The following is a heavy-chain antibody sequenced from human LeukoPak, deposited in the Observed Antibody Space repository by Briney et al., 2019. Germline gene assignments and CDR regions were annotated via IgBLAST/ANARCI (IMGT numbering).Heavy chain of an antibody. CDR2: ISGSGGST. V-gene: IGHV3-23*01. CDR3: AKDLGIAVAGKGFDY. CDR1: GFTFSSYS. D-gene: IGHD6-19*01. J-gene: IGHJ4*02. Sequence: GGSLRLSCAASGFTFSSYSMNWVRQAPGKGLEWVSAISGSGGSTYYADSVKGRFTISRDNSKNTLYLQMNSLRAEDTAVYYCAKDLGIAVAGKGFDYWGQGTLVTVSS.